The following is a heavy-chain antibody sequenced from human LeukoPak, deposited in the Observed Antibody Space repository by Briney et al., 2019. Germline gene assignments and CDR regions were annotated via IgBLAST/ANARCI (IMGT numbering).Heavy chain of an antibody. V-gene: IGHV1-2*02. Sequence: GASVKVSCKASGYTFTVYYIHWVRQAPGQGLGWRGGINPYSGATNYAQKFQGRVTMTSDTSITTAYMELTRLRSDDTAVYYCVRDGACSSTSCQNFDYWGQGTLVTVPS. J-gene: IGHJ4*02. CDR1: GYTFTVYY. CDR3: VRDGACSSTSCQNFDY. D-gene: IGHD2-2*01. CDR2: INPYSGAT.